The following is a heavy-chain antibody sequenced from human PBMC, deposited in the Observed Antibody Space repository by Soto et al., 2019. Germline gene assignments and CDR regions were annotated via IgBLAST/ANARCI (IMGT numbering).Heavy chain of an antibody. J-gene: IGHJ6*02. CDR3: AREGAAAGTYYGMDV. D-gene: IGHD6-13*01. V-gene: IGHV1-24*01. CDR1: GYTLTELS. CDR2: FDPEDGET. Sequence: GASVKVSCKVSGYTLTELSMHWVRQAPGKGLEWMGGFDPEDGETIYAQKFQGRVTMTTDTSTSTAYMELRSLRSDDTAVYYCAREGAAAGTYYGMDVWGQGTTVTVSS.